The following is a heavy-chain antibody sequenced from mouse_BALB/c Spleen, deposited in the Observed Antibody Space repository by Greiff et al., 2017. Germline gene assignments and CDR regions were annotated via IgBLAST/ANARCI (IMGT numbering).Heavy chain of an antibody. CDR2: ISSGGSYT. Sequence: EVQLQQSGGGLVKPGGSLKLSCAASGFTFSSYAMSWVRQSPEKRLEWVAEISSGGSYTYYPDTVTGRFTISRDNAKNTLYLEMSSLRSEDTAMYYCARDLDYDGAAYWGQGTLVTVSA. CDR1: GFTFSSYA. J-gene: IGHJ3*01. CDR3: ARDLDYDGAAY. V-gene: IGHV5-9-4*01. D-gene: IGHD2-3*01.